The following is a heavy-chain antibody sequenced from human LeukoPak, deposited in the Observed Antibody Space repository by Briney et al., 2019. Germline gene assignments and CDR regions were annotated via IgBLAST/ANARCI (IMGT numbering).Heavy chain of an antibody. CDR3: ARVPPSAWPLGFDY. CDR1: GFTVSSNY. Sequence: PGGSLRLSCAASGFTVSSNYMNWVRQAPGKGLEWVSVIYRGGSTYYADSVKGRFTISRDNSKNTLYLQMNGLRPDDTAVYYCARVPPSAWPLGFDYWGQGTLVTVSS. D-gene: IGHD3-10*01. V-gene: IGHV3-66*02. J-gene: IGHJ4*02. CDR2: IYRGGST.